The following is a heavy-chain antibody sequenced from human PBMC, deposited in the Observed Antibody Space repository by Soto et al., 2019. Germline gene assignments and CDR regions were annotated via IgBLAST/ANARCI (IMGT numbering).Heavy chain of an antibody. CDR3: ARGGGTLDY. Sequence: ASVKVSCKASGYTFISYSMYWVRQAPGQGLEWMGIMNTRDGTTIYAQNFQGRATMTRDTSTSTVYMELSSLRSEDTAVYYCARGGGTLDYWGQGSLVTVSS. V-gene: IGHV1-46*01. J-gene: IGHJ4*02. CDR2: MNTRDGTT. CDR1: GYTFISYS.